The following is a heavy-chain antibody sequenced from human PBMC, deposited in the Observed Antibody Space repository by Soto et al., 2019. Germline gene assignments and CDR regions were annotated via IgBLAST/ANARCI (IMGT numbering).Heavy chain of an antibody. Sequence: GGSLRLSCAASGFTFSSYWMSWVRQAPGKWLEWVANIKQDGSEKYYVDSVKGRFTISRDNAKNSLYLQMNSLRAEDTAVYYCATAPVTTTYYYYYCMDVWGQGXTVTVYS. V-gene: IGHV3-7*01. CDR2: IKQDGSEK. CDR3: ATAPVTTTYYYYYCMDV. CDR1: GFTFSSYW. D-gene: IGHD4-4*01. J-gene: IGHJ6*02.